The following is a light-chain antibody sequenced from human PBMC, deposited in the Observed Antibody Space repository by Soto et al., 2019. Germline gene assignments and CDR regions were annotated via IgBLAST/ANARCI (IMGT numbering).Light chain of an antibody. V-gene: IGLV2-23*01. CDR1: SSDVGSYNL. CDR3: FSYAGSSTYYV. Sequence: QSALTQPASVSGSPGQSITISCTGTSSDVGSYNLVSWYQQHPGKAPKLMIYEGSKWPSGVSNRFSGSKSGNTASLTISGLQAEDEADYYCFSYAGSSTYYVFGTGTKLTVL. J-gene: IGLJ1*01. CDR2: EGS.